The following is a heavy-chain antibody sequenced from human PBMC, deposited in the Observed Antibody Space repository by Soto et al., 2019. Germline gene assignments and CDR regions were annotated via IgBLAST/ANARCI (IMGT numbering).Heavy chain of an antibody. D-gene: IGHD2-15*01. CDR2: IKSKTEGGTT. CDR3: TTAGLGYCSGGSCYGDCY. CDR1: GFTFSNAW. J-gene: IGHJ4*02. V-gene: IGHV3-15*01. Sequence: EVQLVESGGGLVKPGGSLRLSCAASGFTFSNAWMSWVRQAPGKGLEWVGRIKSKTEGGTTDYAAPVKGRFTISRDDSKNTLYLQMNSLKSEDTAVYYCTTAGLGYCSGGSCYGDCYWGQGTLVTVSS.